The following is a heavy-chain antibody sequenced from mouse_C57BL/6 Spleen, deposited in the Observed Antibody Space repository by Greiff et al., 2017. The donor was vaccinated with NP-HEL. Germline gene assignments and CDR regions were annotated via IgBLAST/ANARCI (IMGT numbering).Heavy chain of an antibody. D-gene: IGHD1-1*01. J-gene: IGHJ1*03. Sequence: EVKLMESGGGLVQPGGSLKLSCAASGFTFSSYAMSWVRQTPEKRLEWVATISDGGSYTYYPDNVKGRFTISRDNAKNNLYLQMSHLKSEDKAMYYWARDDYGSSYWYFEGWGTGTTVTVSS. V-gene: IGHV5-4*01. CDR1: GFTFSSYA. CDR2: ISDGGSYT. CDR3: ARDDYGSSYWYFEG.